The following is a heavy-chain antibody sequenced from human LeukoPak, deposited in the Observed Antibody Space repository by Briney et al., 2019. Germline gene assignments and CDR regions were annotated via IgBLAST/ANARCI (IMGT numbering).Heavy chain of an antibody. CDR3: ARDKDTAMVTFDY. CDR1: GGSISSYY. D-gene: IGHD5-18*01. V-gene: IGHV4-59*12. Sequence: SETLSLTCTVSGGSISSYYWSWIRQPPGKGLEWIGYVYDSGSTNYNPSLKSRVTMSVDTSKNQFSLKLSSVTAADTAVYYCARDKDTAMVTFDYWGQGTLVTVSS. J-gene: IGHJ4*02. CDR2: VYDSGST.